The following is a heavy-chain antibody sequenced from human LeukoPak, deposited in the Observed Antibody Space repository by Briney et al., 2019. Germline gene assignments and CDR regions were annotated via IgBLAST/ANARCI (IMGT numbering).Heavy chain of an antibody. Sequence: GGSLRLSCTVSGFAFSGYAMSWVRQAPGKGPEWVSSIGARGDVTYSADSVKGRFTIPRDNSKRTLFLQMNSLRAEDTAVYYCAKVHYTASFPGSFPGRNYFDSWGQGSLVTVSP. CDR1: GFAFSGYA. CDR3: AKVHYTASFPGSFPGRNYFDS. J-gene: IGHJ4*02. D-gene: IGHD1-26*01. CDR2: IGARGDVT. V-gene: IGHV3-23*01.